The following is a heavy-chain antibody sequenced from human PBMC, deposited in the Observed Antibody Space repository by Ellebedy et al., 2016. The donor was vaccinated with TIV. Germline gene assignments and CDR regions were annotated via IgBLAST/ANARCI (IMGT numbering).Heavy chain of an antibody. CDR2: ISSNSGNK. J-gene: IGHJ4*02. V-gene: IGHV3-21*01. CDR3: ARDLHFAFDY. CDR1: GFTFSSYN. Sequence: PGGSLRLSCAASGFTFSSYNMNWVRQAPGKGLEWVSSISSNSGNKYCADSVEGRFTISSDNARNSLYLQMNSLRAEDTAVYYCARDLHFAFDYWGRGTLVTVSS.